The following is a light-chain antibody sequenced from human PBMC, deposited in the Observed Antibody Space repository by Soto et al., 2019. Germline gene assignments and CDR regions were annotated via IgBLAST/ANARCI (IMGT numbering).Light chain of an antibody. CDR1: QNVSANY. V-gene: IGKV3-20*01. Sequence: EVVLTQSPATLSLSPGERATLSYRANQNVSANYLAWYQQKPGQAPRLLIYGASSRATAIPDRFSGSGSGTDFTLTISRLEPEDFAVFYCHQYGSSPFTFGPGTKVDIK. J-gene: IGKJ3*01. CDR2: GAS. CDR3: HQYGSSPFT.